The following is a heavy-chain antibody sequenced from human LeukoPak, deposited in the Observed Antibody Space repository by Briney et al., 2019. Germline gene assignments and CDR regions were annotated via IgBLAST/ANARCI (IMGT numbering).Heavy chain of an antibody. V-gene: IGHV3-9*01. CDR3: AKGIGSYYDYFDY. CDR2: ISWNSGSI. D-gene: IGHD1-26*01. Sequence: GGSLRLSCAASGFTFDDYAMHWVRQAPGKGLEWVSGISWNSGSIGYADSVKGRFTISRDNAKNSLYLQMNSLRAEDTALYYCAKGIGSYYDYFDYWGQGTLVTVSS. CDR1: GFTFDDYA. J-gene: IGHJ4*02.